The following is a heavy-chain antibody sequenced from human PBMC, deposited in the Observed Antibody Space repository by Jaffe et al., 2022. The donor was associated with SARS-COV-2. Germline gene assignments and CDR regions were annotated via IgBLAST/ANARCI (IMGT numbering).Heavy chain of an antibody. Sequence: QVQLVESGGGVVQPGRSLRLSCAASGFTFSSYAMHWVRQAPGKGLEWVAVISYDGSNKYYADSVKGRFTISRDNSKNTLYLQMNSLRAEDTAVYYCARGTGYSSSWCDYWGQGTLVTVSS. CDR3: ARGTGYSSSWCDY. CDR1: GFTFSSYA. J-gene: IGHJ4*02. V-gene: IGHV3-30-3*01. D-gene: IGHD6-13*01. CDR2: ISYDGSNK.